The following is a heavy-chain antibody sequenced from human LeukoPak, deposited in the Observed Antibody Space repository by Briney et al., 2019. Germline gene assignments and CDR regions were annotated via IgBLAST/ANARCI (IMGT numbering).Heavy chain of an antibody. Sequence: SETLSLTCAVYGGSFSGYYWSWIRQPPGKGLEWIGEVNHSGSTNYNPSLKSRVTISVDTSKNQFSLKLSSVTAADTAVYYCARFEEQRNLSDYWGQGTLVTVSS. J-gene: IGHJ4*02. V-gene: IGHV4-34*01. D-gene: IGHD6-25*01. CDR3: ARFEEQRNLSDY. CDR1: GGSFSGYY. CDR2: VNHSGST.